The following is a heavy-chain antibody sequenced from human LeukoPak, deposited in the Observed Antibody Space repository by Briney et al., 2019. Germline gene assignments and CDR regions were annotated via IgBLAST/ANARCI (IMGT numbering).Heavy chain of an antibody. V-gene: IGHV7-4-1*02. D-gene: IGHD1-1*01. CDR2: INTNTGNP. CDR1: GYTFTSYA. Sequence: GASVKVSCKAPGYTFTSYAMNWVRQAPGQGLEWMGWINTNTGNPTYAQGFTGRFVFSLDTSVSTAYLQISSLKAEDTAVYYCARKRYNWNDVVEYNWFDPWGQGTLVTASS. J-gene: IGHJ5*02. CDR3: ARKRYNWNDVVEYNWFDP.